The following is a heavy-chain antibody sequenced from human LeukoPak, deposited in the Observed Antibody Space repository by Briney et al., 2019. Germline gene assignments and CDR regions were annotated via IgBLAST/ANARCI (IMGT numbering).Heavy chain of an antibody. CDR3: ARDPYSSSWSIYYYYYYGLDV. CDR1: GFTFSSYG. J-gene: IGHJ6*02. Sequence: GGSLRLSCAASGFTFSSYGMHWVRQAPGKGLEWVAVIWYDGSNKYYADSVKGRFTISRDNSKNTLYLQMNSLRAEDTAVYYCARDPYSSSWSIYYYYYYGLDVWGQGTTVTVSS. V-gene: IGHV3-33*01. CDR2: IWYDGSNK. D-gene: IGHD6-13*01.